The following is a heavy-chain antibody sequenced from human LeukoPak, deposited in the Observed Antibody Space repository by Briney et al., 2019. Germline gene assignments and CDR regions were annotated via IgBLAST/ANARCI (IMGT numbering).Heavy chain of an antibody. CDR3: ARASGSYWWFDS. V-gene: IGHV1-69*13. J-gene: IGHJ5*01. CDR1: GYTFTGYY. D-gene: IGHD1-26*01. Sequence: GASVKVSCKASGYTFTGYYMHWVRQAPGQGLEWMGGIIPIFGTANYAQKFQGRVTITADESTSTAYMELSSLRSEDTAVYYCARASGSYWWFDSWGQGTLVTVSS. CDR2: IIPIFGTA.